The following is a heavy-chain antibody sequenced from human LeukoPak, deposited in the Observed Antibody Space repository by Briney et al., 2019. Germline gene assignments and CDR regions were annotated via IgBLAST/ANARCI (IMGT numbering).Heavy chain of an antibody. Sequence: PGGSLRLSCAASGFTFSSYSMNWVRQAPGKGLEWVSSISTSDNYMYYADSVKGRFTISRDNAKNSLYLLMNSLRAEDTAVYYCASKYYDTSGYQDYFYYMDVWGKGTTVTVSS. V-gene: IGHV3-21*01. CDR3: ASKYYDTSGYQDYFYYMDV. J-gene: IGHJ6*03. CDR2: ISTSDNYM. CDR1: GFTFSSYS. D-gene: IGHD3-22*01.